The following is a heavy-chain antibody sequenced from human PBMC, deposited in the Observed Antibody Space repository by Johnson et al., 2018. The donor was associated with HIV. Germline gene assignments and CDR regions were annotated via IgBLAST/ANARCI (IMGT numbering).Heavy chain of an antibody. V-gene: IGHV3-23*04. J-gene: IGHJ3*01. Sequence: EVQLVESGGGLVQPGGSLRLSCAASGFTFDDYAMHWVRQAPGKGLEWVSGISGSGYSTFYADSVKGRFTISRDNNKDTLYLQMNSLRAEDTAVHYCAKGRIGGGSYSAPDPFDVWGQGTMVTVS. D-gene: IGHD1-26*01. CDR1: GFTFDDYA. CDR3: AKGRIGGGSYSAPDPFDV. CDR2: ISGSGYST.